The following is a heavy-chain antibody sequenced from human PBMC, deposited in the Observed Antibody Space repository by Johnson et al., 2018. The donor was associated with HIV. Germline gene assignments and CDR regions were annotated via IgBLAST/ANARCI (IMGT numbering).Heavy chain of an antibody. J-gene: IGHJ3*02. CDR1: GFTFSSYG. CDR2: ISFAGMKK. D-gene: IGHD3-22*01. CDR3: ARDSKARFPTITMIDAFDI. Sequence: QVQLVESGGGVVQPGGSLRLSCAASGFTFSSYGMHWVRQAPGKGLEWVAVISFAGMKKHYADSVRGRFTISRDNSKGTLYLQMDGLRPEDTALYYCARDSKARFPTITMIDAFDIWGQGTMVTVSS. V-gene: IGHV3-30*03.